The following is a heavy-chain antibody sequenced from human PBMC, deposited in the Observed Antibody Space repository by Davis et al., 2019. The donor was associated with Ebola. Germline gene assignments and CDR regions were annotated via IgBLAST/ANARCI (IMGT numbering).Heavy chain of an antibody. Sequence: ASVKVSCKASGGTFSTSAISWVRQAPAQELEWMGWISAYNGKTNYAQKVQGRVTMTTDTSTNTAHMELRNLRSDDTAVYYCARTISPGYDFWTGYRGWFDPWGQGTLVTVSS. D-gene: IGHD3-3*01. J-gene: IGHJ5*02. CDR1: GGTFSTSA. CDR3: ARTISPGYDFWTGYRGWFDP. CDR2: ISAYNGKT. V-gene: IGHV1-18*01.